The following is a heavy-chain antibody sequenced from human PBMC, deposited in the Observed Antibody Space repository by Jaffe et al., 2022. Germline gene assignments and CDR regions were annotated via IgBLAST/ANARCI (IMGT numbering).Heavy chain of an antibody. CDR1: GFTFSSYY. J-gene: IGHJ4*02. CDR2: INRDGATA. CDR3: ARDATVPN. V-gene: IGHV3-74*01. Sequence: EVQLVESGGGLVQPGGSLRLSCAASGFTFSSYYMHWVRQAPGKGLVWVSNINRDGATALYADSVRGRFTISRDNSKNTLYLQMGSLRAEDMAVYYCARDATVPNWGQGTLVTVSS. D-gene: IGHD2-2*01.